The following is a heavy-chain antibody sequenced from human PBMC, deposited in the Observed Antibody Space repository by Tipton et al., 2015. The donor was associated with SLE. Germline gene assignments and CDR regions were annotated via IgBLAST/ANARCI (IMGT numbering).Heavy chain of an antibody. CDR1: GGSISSSSYY. Sequence: GLVKPSETLSLTCTVSGGSISSSSYYWGWIRQPPGKGLEWIGSIYYSGSTYYNPSLKSRVTISVDTSKNQFSLKLSSVTAADTAVYYCARTQGVWSGYYMDYWGQGTLVTVSS. CDR3: ARTQGVWSGYYMDY. V-gene: IGHV4-39*07. J-gene: IGHJ4*02. D-gene: IGHD3-3*01. CDR2: IYYSGST.